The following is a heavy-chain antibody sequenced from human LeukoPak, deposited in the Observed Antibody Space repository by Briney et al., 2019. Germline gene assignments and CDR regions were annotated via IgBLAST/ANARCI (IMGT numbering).Heavy chain of an antibody. V-gene: IGHV3-7*01. Sequence: GGSLRLSCAASGFTFSDYYMSWVRQAPGKGLEWVANIKQDGSEKYYVDSVKGRFTISRDNAKNSLYLQMNSLRAEDTAVYYCARVQYYYGSGSYFDYWGQGTLVTVSS. CDR2: IKQDGSEK. CDR3: ARVQYYYGSGSYFDY. J-gene: IGHJ4*02. CDR1: GFTFSDYY. D-gene: IGHD3-10*01.